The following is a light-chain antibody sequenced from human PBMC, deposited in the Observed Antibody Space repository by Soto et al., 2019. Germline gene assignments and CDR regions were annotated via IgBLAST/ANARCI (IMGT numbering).Light chain of an antibody. CDR3: TSYTTSSLLV. V-gene: IGLV2-14*01. J-gene: IGLJ1*01. CDR1: SSDIGANDY. Sequence: QSALTQPASVSGSPGQSITISCTGTSSDIGANDYVSWYQHQSGKAPKLMIFELLSRPSGVSNRFSGSKSGNTASLTISGLQAEDEADYYCTSYTTSSLLVFGGGTKLTVL. CDR2: ELL.